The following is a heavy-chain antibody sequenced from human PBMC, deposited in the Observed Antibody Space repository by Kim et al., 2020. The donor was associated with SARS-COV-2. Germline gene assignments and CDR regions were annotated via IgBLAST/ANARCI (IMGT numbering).Heavy chain of an antibody. J-gene: IGHJ5*02. V-gene: IGHV1-69*01. Sequence: ASDAQKFQGRVTITADESTSTAYMELSSLRSEDTAVYYCARGGQQLAFDPWGQGTLVTVSS. CDR2: A. D-gene: IGHD6-13*01. CDR3: ARGGQQLAFDP.